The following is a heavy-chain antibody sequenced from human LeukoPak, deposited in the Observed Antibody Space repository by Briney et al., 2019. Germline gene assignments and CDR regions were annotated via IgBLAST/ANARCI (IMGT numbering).Heavy chain of an antibody. CDR2: ITGNGVRT. V-gene: IGHV3-23*01. CDR3: ARDRGTSYIVVVTPGYYFDY. Sequence: GGSLRLSCVASGFSFSTSAMSWVRQAPGKGLVWVSAITGNGVRTHYADSVRGRFTISRDNSKNTLYLQMNSLRAEDTAVYYCARDRGTSYIVVVTPGYYFDYWGQGTLVTVSS. J-gene: IGHJ4*02. CDR1: GFSFSTSA. D-gene: IGHD2-21*02.